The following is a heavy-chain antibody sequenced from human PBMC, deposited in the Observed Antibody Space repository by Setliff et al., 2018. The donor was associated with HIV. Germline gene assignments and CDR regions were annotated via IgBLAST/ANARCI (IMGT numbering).Heavy chain of an antibody. CDR3: ATRIRDGHRGYGYFDF. CDR2: FDPEDNKI. D-gene: IGHD5-12*01. CDR1: GYTVTELS. J-gene: IGHJ4*02. V-gene: IGHV1-24*01. Sequence: VASVKVSCKVSGYTVTELSINWVRQAPGKGPEWMGGFDPEDNKIVYAQKFQGRVTTTEDTSTDTAYMELSSLRPEDTAVYYCATRIRDGHRGYGYFDFWGQGTQVTVS.